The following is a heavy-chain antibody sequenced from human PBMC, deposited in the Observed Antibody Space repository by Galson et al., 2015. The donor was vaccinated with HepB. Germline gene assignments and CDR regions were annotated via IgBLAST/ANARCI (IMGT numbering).Heavy chain of an antibody. D-gene: IGHD3-10*01. J-gene: IGHJ4*02. Sequence: SLRLSCAASGFTFSSYAMHWVRQAPGKGLEWVAVISYDGSNKYYADSVKGRFTISRDNSKNTLYLQMNSLRAEDTAVYYCARGYYYGSGSYYSVGAYPYWGQGTLVTVSS. CDR3: ARGYYYGSGSYYSVGAYPY. V-gene: IGHV3-30*04. CDR2: ISYDGSNK. CDR1: GFTFSSYA.